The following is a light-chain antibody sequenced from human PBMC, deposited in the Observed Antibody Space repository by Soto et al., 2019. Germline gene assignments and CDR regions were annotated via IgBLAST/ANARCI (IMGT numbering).Light chain of an antibody. Sequence: QSALTQPASVSGSPGQSINISCTGTSSDVGGYNYVSWYQQHPGKAPKRMIYDVSNRPSRVCKRCSGSKSGNTASLTISGLQAEDEADYYCSSYTSSSSYVFGTGTKVTVL. J-gene: IGLJ1*01. V-gene: IGLV2-14*01. CDR1: SSDVGGYNY. CDR2: DVS. CDR3: SSYTSSSSYV.